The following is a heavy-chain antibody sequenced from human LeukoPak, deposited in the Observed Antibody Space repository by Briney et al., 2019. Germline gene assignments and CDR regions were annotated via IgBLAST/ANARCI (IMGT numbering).Heavy chain of an antibody. CDR2: INPNTGVT. CDR3: ARDTVAWDFDF. Sequence: ASVRVSCKVSGYTFTYYYLHWVRQAPGQGFECMGWINPNTGVTDYAHKFQGRVTMTRDTSISTAYMELSSLKSDDTAVYYCARDTVAWDFDFWGQGTLVTVSS. J-gene: IGHJ4*02. CDR1: GYTFTYYY. V-gene: IGHV1-2*07. D-gene: IGHD4-23*01.